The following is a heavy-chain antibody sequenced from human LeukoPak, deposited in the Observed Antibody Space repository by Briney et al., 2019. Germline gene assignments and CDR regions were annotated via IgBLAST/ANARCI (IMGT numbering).Heavy chain of an antibody. D-gene: IGHD2/OR15-2a*01. Sequence: GGSLRLSCAASGFTFSSYSMNWVRQAPGKGLEWVSSISSSSSYIYYADSVKGRFTISRDNAKNSLYLQMNSLRAEDTAVYYCATYSTLNARDFQHWGQGTLVIVSS. V-gene: IGHV3-21*01. CDR1: GFTFSSYS. J-gene: IGHJ1*01. CDR2: ISSSSSYI. CDR3: ATYSTLNARDFQH.